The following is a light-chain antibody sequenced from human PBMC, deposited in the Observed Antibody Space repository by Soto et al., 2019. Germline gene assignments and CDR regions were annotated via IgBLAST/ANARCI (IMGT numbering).Light chain of an antibody. Sequence: EIVLTQSPATLSLSPGERATLSCRASQSVSSYLAWYQQKPGQAPRLLIYDAPNRATGIPARFSGSGSGTDFTLNISSLEPEDFAVYYCQQRSNWLTFGGGTKVEIK. CDR2: DAP. CDR1: QSVSSY. J-gene: IGKJ4*01. CDR3: QQRSNWLT. V-gene: IGKV3-11*01.